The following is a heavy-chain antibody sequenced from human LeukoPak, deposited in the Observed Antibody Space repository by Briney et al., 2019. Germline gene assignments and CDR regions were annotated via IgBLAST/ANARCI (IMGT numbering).Heavy chain of an antibody. Sequence: PGGSLRLSCAASGFTFSSYGMHWVRQAPGKGLEWVAVISYDGSNKYYADSVKGRFTISRDNSKNTLYLQMNSLRAEDTAVYYCARQYSGYDADYYFYYMDVWGKGTTVTISS. CDR2: ISYDGSNK. CDR1: GFTFSSYG. V-gene: IGHV3-30*03. D-gene: IGHD5-12*01. CDR3: ARQYSGYDADYYFYYMDV. J-gene: IGHJ6*03.